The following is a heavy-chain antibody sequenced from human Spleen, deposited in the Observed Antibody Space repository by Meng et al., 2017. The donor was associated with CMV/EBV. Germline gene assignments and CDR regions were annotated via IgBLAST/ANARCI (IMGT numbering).Heavy chain of an antibody. CDR2: ISSSGSYI. D-gene: IGHD2-2*01. V-gene: IGHV3-21*04. Sequence: GGSLRLSCAASGFTFSGYIMSWVRQAPGKGLEWVSSISSSGSYIYYADSVKGRFTISRDNAKNSLYLQMNSLRAEDTALYHCARGGYCSSTSCPYYGMDVWGQGTTVTV. J-gene: IGHJ6*02. CDR3: ARGGYCSSTSCPYYGMDV. CDR1: GFTFSGYI.